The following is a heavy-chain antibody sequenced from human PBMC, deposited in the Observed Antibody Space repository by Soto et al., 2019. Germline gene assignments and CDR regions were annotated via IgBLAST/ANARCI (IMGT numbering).Heavy chain of an antibody. V-gene: IGHV1-8*01. CDR1: GYTFTSYD. D-gene: IGHD2-15*01. CDR3: ARAGDCSGGSCYYWFDT. CDR2: MNPNSGNT. Sequence: QVQLVQSGAEVKKPGASVKVSCKASGYTFTSYDINWVRQATGQGLEWMGWMNPNSGNTGYAQKFQGRVTMTRSTSISTAYMELSSLRSEETAVYYCARAGDCSGGSCYYWFDTWGQGTLVTVSS. J-gene: IGHJ5*02.